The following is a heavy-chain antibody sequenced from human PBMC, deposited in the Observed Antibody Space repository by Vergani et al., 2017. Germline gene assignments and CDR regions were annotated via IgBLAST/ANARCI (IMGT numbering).Heavy chain of an antibody. V-gene: IGHV3-9*01. CDR1: GFTFDDYA. Sequence: EVQLVESGGGLVQPGRSLRLSCAASGFTFDDYAMHWVRQAPGKGLEWVSGISWNSGSIGYADSGKGRFTIARDNAKKSLYLQMNSLRAEDTALYYCAKDHYDFWSGYPNLSPFDLWGHGTLVTVSS. CDR2: ISWNSGSI. J-gene: IGHJ2*01. D-gene: IGHD3-3*01. CDR3: AKDHYDFWSGYPNLSPFDL.